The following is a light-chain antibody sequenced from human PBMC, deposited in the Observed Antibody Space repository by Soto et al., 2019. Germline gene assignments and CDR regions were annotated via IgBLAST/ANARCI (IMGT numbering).Light chain of an antibody. CDR1: HSISNW. Sequence: DIQMTQSPSTLSASVGDRVSITCRASHSISNWLAWYQQKPGKVPKLLIYDASSLESGVPSRFSGSVSGTEFTLTISGLQPDDFATYYCQRYNSYSRTFGQGTKVDIK. CDR3: QRYNSYSRT. V-gene: IGKV1-5*01. J-gene: IGKJ1*01. CDR2: DAS.